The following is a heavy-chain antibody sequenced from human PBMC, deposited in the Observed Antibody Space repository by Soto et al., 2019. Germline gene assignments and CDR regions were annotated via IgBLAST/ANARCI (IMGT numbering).Heavy chain of an antibody. D-gene: IGHD3-22*01. V-gene: IGHV3-74*01. Sequence: EVQLVESGGGLVQPGGSLRLSCAASGFTFSSYWMHWVRQAPGKGLVWVSRINSDGSSTSYADSVKGRFTISRDNXKXTXXLQMNSLRAEDTAVYYCARDRYYYDSSGYLDAFDIWGQGTMVTVSS. CDR2: INSDGSST. CDR1: GFTFSSYW. J-gene: IGHJ3*02. CDR3: ARDRYYYDSSGYLDAFDI.